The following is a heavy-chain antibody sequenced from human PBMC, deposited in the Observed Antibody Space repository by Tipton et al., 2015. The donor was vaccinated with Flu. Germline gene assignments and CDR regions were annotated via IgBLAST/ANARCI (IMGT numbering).Heavy chain of an antibody. J-gene: IGHJ4*02. Sequence: GLVKPSETLTVKCNVSGGSMNSFYWTWIRKAAGRGLEWIGRIYSSGSTNYNPSLKSRVTMSVETSKNQFSLKLSSVTAADTAVYYCARGSGSGTYVIFDYWGQGTLVTVSS. CDR3: ARGSGSGTYVIFDY. CDR1: GGSMNSFY. D-gene: IGHD3-10*01. V-gene: IGHV4-4*07. CDR2: IYSSGST.